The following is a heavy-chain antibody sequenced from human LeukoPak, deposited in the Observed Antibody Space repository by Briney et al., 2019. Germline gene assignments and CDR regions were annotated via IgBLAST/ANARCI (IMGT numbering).Heavy chain of an antibody. CDR2: IIPIFGTA. CDR3: ARVRDYYDSSGYMGD. D-gene: IGHD3-22*01. J-gene: IGHJ4*02. CDR1: GGTFSSYA. Sequence: SVKVSCKASGGTFSSYAISWVRQAPGQGLEWMGGIIPIFGTANYAQKFQGRVTITADESTSTAYMELSSLRSEDTAVYYCARVRDYYDSSGYMGDWGQGTLVTVSS. V-gene: IGHV1-69*13.